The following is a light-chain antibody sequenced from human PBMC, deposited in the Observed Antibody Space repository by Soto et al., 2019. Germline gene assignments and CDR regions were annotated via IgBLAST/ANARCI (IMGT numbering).Light chain of an antibody. V-gene: IGKV1-39*01. Sequence: DIQMTQSPSSLSASVGDRVTTTCRASQTISTYLNWYQQKPGKAPRLLIYDASSLLSGVPSRFSGSGSGTDFTLTIASLQPEDFSTYYCQQSDSTPYTFGPGTKVDIK. J-gene: IGKJ2*01. CDR2: DAS. CDR1: QTISTY. CDR3: QQSDSTPYT.